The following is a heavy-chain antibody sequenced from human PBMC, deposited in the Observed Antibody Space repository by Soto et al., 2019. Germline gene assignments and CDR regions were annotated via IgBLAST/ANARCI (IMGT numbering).Heavy chain of an antibody. V-gene: IGHV4-59*08. CDR3: ARHVIDILTGYYGPYNWFDP. J-gene: IGHJ5*02. Sequence: SETLSLTCTVSGGSISSYYWSWIRQPPGKGLEWIGYIYYSGSTNYNPSLKSRVTISVDTSKNQFSLKLSSVTAADTAVYYCARHVIDILTGYYGPYNWFDPWGQGTLVTVSS. D-gene: IGHD3-9*01. CDR2: IYYSGST. CDR1: GGSISSYY.